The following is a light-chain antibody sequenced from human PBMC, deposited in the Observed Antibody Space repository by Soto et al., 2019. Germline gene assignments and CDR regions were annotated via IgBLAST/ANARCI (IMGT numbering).Light chain of an antibody. V-gene: IGKV3-20*01. Sequence: EIVLTQSPGTLSLSPGERATLSCRASQSVSSSYLAWYQQAPGQAPRLLIYGASSRATGIPDRFSVSGSGTDFTLTISRLEPEDFAVYYCQQYGSSRLTFGRGTKVDIK. CDR3: QQYGSSRLT. CDR2: GAS. J-gene: IGKJ4*01. CDR1: QSVSSSY.